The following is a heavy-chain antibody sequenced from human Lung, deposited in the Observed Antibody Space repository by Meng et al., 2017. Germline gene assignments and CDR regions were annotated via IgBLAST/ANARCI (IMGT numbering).Heavy chain of an antibody. D-gene: IGHD4-11*01. CDR2: INHSGST. CDR3: ARGPTTMAHDFDY. J-gene: IGHJ4*02. V-gene: IGHV4-34*01. Sequence: QVQLPQWGAGLFKPSETLSLTFVVSGGSFSDYYWSWIRQPPGKGLEWIGEINHSGSTNYNPSLESRATISVDTSQNNLSLKLSSVTAADSAVYYCARGPTTMAHDFDYWGQGTLVTVSS. CDR1: GGSFSDYY.